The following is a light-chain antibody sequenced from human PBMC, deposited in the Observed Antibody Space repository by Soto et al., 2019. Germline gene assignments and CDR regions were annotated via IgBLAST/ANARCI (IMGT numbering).Light chain of an antibody. CDR2: DVN. Sequence: QSVLTQPASVSGSPGQSITISCTGTSSDIGAYTFVSWYQQHPVKPPKLMLYDVNIRPSGVSNRFSGSKSGNTASLTISGLQAEDEADYYCTSWTTSTTMIFGGGTKVTVL. CDR1: SSDIGAYTF. CDR3: TSWTTSTTMI. V-gene: IGLV2-14*03. J-gene: IGLJ2*01.